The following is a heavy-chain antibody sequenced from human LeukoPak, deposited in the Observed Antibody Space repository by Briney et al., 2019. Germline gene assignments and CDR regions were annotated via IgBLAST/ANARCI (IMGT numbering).Heavy chain of an antibody. CDR3: ATYYYGSSGYVLIPAFDI. Sequence: SETLSLTCTVSGGSISSSSYYWGWIRQPPGKGLEWIGSIYYSGSTYYNPSLKSRVTISADTSKNQFSLKLSSVTAADTAVYYCATYYYGSSGYVLIPAFDIWGQGTMVTVSS. CDR2: IYYSGST. J-gene: IGHJ3*02. D-gene: IGHD3-22*01. V-gene: IGHV4-39*01. CDR1: GGSISSSSYY.